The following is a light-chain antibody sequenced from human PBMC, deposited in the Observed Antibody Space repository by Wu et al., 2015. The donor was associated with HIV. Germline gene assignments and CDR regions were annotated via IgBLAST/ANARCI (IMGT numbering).Light chain of an antibody. CDR1: QRVSSGY. Sequence: EIVLTQSPGTLSLSPGERATLSCRASQRVSSGYLAWYQQKPGQTPNLVIYGASNRATGIPDRFSGSGSGTDFTLTISRLEPEDFAVYFCQHYDTFPWTFGQGPRWRSN. J-gene: IGKJ1*01. CDR2: GAS. CDR3: QHYDTFPWT. V-gene: IGKV3-20*01.